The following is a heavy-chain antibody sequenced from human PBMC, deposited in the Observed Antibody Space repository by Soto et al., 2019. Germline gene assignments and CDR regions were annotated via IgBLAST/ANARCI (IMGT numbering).Heavy chain of an antibody. V-gene: IGHV4-30-4*01. J-gene: IGHJ6*02. Sequence: SQTLSLTCTVSGGSLSSGDYYWSWLRQPPGKGREWIGYIYYSGSTYYNPSLKSRLTISVDTSKNLFSLKLSSVTAADTAVYHCARVNYDSSGYYYGMDVWGQGTTVTVSS. CDR3: ARVNYDSSGYYYGMDV. CDR1: GGSLSSGDYY. D-gene: IGHD3-22*01. CDR2: IYYSGST.